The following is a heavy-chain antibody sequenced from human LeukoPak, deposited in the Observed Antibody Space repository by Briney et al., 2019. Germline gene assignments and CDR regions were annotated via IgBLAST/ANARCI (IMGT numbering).Heavy chain of an antibody. CDR3: ATLYGSSRGAFDY. J-gene: IGHJ4*02. Sequence: PGGSLRLSCAASGFTFSNAWMSWVRQAPGKGLEWIGRIKSKTDGGTTDYAAPVKGRFTISRDDSKNTLYLQMNSLRAEDTAIYYCATLYGSSRGAFDYWGQGTLVTVSS. CDR2: IKSKTDGGTT. CDR1: GFTFSNAW. V-gene: IGHV3-15*01. D-gene: IGHD3-10*01.